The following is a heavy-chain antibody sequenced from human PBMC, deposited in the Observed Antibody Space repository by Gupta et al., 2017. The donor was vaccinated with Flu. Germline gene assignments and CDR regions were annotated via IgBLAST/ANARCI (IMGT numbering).Heavy chain of an antibody. V-gene: IGHV3-9*01. CDR3: GNDKSPGGMDV. Sequence: EVQLLESGGGLVKPGRSLTLSCVASGSTLDGYAMHWVRQVPGKGLEWVSGIDWNSNRRDYADSVKGRFTIPGDKAKKSLFLQMDSLRDEDTAFYYCGNDKSPGGMDVWGPGTMVTVSS. CDR1: GSTLDGYA. CDR2: IDWNSNRR. J-gene: IGHJ6*02.